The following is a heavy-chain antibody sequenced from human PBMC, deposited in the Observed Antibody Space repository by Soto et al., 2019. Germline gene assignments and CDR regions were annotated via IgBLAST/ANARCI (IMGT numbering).Heavy chain of an antibody. D-gene: IGHD6-13*01. CDR3: ARQVGAVAAAPFDY. CDR1: GGSISSYY. J-gene: IGHJ4*02. Sequence: QVQLQESGPGLVKPSETLSLTCTVSGGSISSYYWSWIRQPPGKGLEWIGYIYYSGSTNYNPSLKSRVTISVDTSKNQFSLKLSSVTAADTAVYYCARQVGAVAAAPFDYWGQGTLVTVSS. V-gene: IGHV4-59*08. CDR2: IYYSGST.